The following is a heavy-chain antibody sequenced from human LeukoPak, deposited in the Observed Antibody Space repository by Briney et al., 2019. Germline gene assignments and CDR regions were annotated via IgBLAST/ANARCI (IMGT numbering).Heavy chain of an antibody. CDR2: ISYDGSNK. V-gene: IGHV3-30*18. Sequence: GGSLRLSCAASGFTFSSYGMHWVRQAPGKGLEWVAVISYDGSNKYYADSVKGRFTISRDNSKNTLYLQMNSLRAEDTAVYYCAKDQDYFYVDYWGQGTLVTVSS. CDR1: GFTFSSYG. D-gene: IGHD2/OR15-2a*01. CDR3: AKDQDYFYVDY. J-gene: IGHJ4*02.